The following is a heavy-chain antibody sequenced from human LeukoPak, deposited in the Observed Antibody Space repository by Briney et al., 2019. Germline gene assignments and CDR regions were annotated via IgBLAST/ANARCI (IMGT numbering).Heavy chain of an antibody. D-gene: IGHD3-22*01. V-gene: IGHV3-30*04. CDR3: ARDLGQYYDTSDNWFDP. CDR2: ISYDGSNK. Sequence: QSGGSLRLSCAASGFTFRSYAMHWVRQAPGKGLEWEAAISYDGSNKKYADSVKGRFTISRDNSKNTLYLQMNSLRAEDTAVYYCARDLGQYYDTSDNWFDPWGQGTLVTVSS. J-gene: IGHJ5*02. CDR1: GFTFRSYA.